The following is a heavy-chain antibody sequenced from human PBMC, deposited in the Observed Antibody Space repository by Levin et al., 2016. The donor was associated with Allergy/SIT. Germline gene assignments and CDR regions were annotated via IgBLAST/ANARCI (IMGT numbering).Heavy chain of an antibody. J-gene: IGHJ5*01. V-gene: IGHV3-23*01. D-gene: IGHD2/OR15-2a*01. Sequence: GGSLRLSCAASGFSFSNFAMIWVRQTPGKGLEWVSGISGGGDKTYYAESVKGRSTISRDNSKNTVSLQMNSLRAEDTAIYYCAKGSQAYSTYSRHHFDSWGQGTLVTVSS. CDR2: ISGGGDKT. CDR3: AKGSQAYSTYSRHHFDS. CDR1: GFSFSNFA.